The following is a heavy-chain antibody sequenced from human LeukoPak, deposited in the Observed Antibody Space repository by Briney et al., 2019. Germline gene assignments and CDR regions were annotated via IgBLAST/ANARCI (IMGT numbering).Heavy chain of an antibody. CDR2: ISSSSYI. J-gene: IGHJ4*02. V-gene: IGHV3-21*01. Sequence: PGGSLRLSCAASGFTFSSYSMNWVRQAPGKGLEWVSSISSSSYIYYADSVKGRFTISRDNAKNSLYLQMNSLRAEDTAVYYCARDDEDYGGNIDYWGQGTLVTVSS. CDR1: GFTFSSYS. D-gene: IGHD4-23*01. CDR3: ARDDEDYGGNIDY.